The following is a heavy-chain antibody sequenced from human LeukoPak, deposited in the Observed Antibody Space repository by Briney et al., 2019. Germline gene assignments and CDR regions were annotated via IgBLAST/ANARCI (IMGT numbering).Heavy chain of an antibody. Sequence: GGSLRLSCAASGFTFSSYGMHWVRQAPGKGLEWVAVIWYDGSNKYYADSVKGRFTISRDNSKNTLYLQMNSLRAEDTAVYYCAKGFSRGWSIDYWGQGTLVTVSS. D-gene: IGHD6-19*01. CDR2: IWYDGSNK. CDR3: AKGFSRGWSIDY. V-gene: IGHV3-33*06. J-gene: IGHJ4*02. CDR1: GFTFSSYG.